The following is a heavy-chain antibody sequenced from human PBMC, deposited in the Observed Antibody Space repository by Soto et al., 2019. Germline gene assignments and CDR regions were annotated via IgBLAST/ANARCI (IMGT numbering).Heavy chain of an antibody. CDR3: ARTPGSSSWSYFDY. D-gene: IGHD6-13*01. J-gene: IGHJ4*02. V-gene: IGHV1-2*04. CDR1: GYTFTGYY. CDR2: INPNSGGT. Sequence: QVQLVQSGAEVKKPGASVKVSCKASGYTFTGYYMHWVRQAPGQGLEWMGWINPNSGGTNSAQKFQGWVTMPRDTSISTADMELSRLRSDYTAVYYCARTPGSSSWSYFDYWGQGTLVTVSS.